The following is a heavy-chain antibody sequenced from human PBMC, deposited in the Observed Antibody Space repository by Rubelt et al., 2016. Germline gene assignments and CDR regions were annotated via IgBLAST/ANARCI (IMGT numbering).Heavy chain of an antibody. CDR3: ARELGNSVLPVDY. Sequence: YGGGVVQPGRSLRLSCAASGFTFTSYAIHWVRQAPGKGLEWVAVISYDRNNKYYADSVKGRFTISRDNAKNVLYLQMNSLGVEDTAVYYCARELGNSVLPVDYWGQGTLVTVSS. V-gene: IGHV3-30*04. J-gene: IGHJ4*02. CDR2: ISYDRNNK. CDR1: GFTFTSYA. D-gene: IGHD4-23*01.